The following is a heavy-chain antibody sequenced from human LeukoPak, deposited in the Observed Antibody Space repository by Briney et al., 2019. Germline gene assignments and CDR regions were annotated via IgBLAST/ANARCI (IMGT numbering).Heavy chain of an antibody. CDR3: ARDRVFGELNFDY. CDR2: IYNSGST. CDR1: GGSTSRGGYC. Sequence: SQTLSLTCTVSGGSTSRGGYCWSWIRQHPGKGLEWIGYIYNSGSTDYNPSLKSRVTISVDTSKNQFSLKLSSVTAADTAVYYCARDRVFGELNFDYWGQGTLVTVSS. J-gene: IGHJ4*02. D-gene: IGHD3-10*02. V-gene: IGHV4-31*03.